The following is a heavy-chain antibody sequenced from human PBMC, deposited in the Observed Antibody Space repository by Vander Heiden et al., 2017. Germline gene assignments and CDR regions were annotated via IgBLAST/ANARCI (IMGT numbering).Heavy chain of an antibody. CDR3: CRSSGYDFWWDY. J-gene: IGHJ4*02. CDR1: VFTFGDYG. V-gene: IGHV3-49*04. CDR2: SRSKDHDATP. D-gene: IGHD5-12*01. Sequence: EVQLVESVGGLVQPGQSLRLSCTTSVFTFGDYGVSWVRQAPGKGLEWVALSRSKDHDATPQDAASVAGRFIISRDDAKSIAYLQMKRLKSEDTGLYYCCRSSGYDFWWDYWGQGSLVPVS.